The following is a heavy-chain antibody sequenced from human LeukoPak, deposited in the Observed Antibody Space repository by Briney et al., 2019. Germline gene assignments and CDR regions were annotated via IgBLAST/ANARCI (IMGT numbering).Heavy chain of an antibody. J-gene: IGHJ4*02. Sequence: ASVKVSCKASGYTFTSYAMHWVRQAPGQRLEWMGWINAGNGNTKYSQKFQGRVTITRDTSASTAYMDLSSLRSDDTAVYYCARDCSSISCLTRRIDYWGQGTLVTVSS. D-gene: IGHD2-2*01. CDR2: INAGNGNT. CDR3: ARDCSSISCLTRRIDY. CDR1: GYTFTSYA. V-gene: IGHV1-3*01.